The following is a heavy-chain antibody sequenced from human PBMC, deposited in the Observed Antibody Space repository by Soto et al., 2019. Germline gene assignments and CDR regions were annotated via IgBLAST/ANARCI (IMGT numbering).Heavy chain of an antibody. J-gene: IGHJ4*02. D-gene: IGHD6-19*01. V-gene: IGHV4-59*08. CDR3: ARQRQWLVDY. Sequence: PSETLSLTCTVSGGSISNYYWTWFRQPPGKGLEWMGYIYYSGSTNYNPSLKSRVTISVDTSKNQFSLELNSVTAADTAVYYCARQRQWLVDYWGQGTLVTVSS. CDR1: GGSISNYY. CDR2: IYYSGST.